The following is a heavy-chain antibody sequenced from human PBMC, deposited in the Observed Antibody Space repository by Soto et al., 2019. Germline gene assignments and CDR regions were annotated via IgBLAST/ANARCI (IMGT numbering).Heavy chain of an antibody. CDR3: AKVYCSGGSCYEDAFDI. D-gene: IGHD2-15*01. V-gene: IGHV3-53*04. J-gene: IGHJ3*02. CDR2: MYNSGST. CDR1: GLTVRSNF. Sequence: GGSLRLSCAASGLTVRSNFMSWVRQAPGKGLEWVSVMYNSGSTYYADSVKGRFTISRHTSENTLYLQMNSLRAEDTAVYYCAKVYCSGGSCYEDAFDIWGQGTMVTVSS.